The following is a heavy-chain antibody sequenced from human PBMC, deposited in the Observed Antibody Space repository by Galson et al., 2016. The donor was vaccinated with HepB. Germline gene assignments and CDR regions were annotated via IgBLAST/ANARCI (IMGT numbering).Heavy chain of an antibody. CDR2: ISYDGSNK. D-gene: IGHD1-1*01. Sequence: SLRLSCAVSGFTFSSYAMHWVRQAPGKGLEWVAVISYDGSNKYHADSVKGRFTISRDNSKNTLYLQMNSLRGEDTAVYYCARDAFNGNGNPEDYWGQGTLVTVSS. V-gene: IGHV3-30-3*01. CDR1: GFTFSSYA. CDR3: ARDAFNGNGNPEDY. J-gene: IGHJ4*02.